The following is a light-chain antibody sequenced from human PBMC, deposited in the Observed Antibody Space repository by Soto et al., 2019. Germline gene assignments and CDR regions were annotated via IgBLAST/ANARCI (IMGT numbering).Light chain of an antibody. CDR2: DAS. CDR1: QRVSSN. V-gene: IGKV3-15*01. Sequence: EIVMTQSPATLSVSPGERATLSCRASQRVSSNLAWYQQNPGQAPRLLIYDASTMTTGIPARLSGSGSGTAITLTISSLQSEDFAVYYCPQYDDWPLTFGGETQVEIK. J-gene: IGKJ4*02. CDR3: PQYDDWPLT.